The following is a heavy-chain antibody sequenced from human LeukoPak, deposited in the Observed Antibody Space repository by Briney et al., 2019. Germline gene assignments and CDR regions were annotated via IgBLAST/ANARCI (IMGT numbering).Heavy chain of an antibody. CDR1: GGTFSSYA. CDR2: IIPIFGTA. V-gene: IGHV1-69*05. CDR3: AREGDSNFDY. J-gene: IGHJ4*02. Sequence: ASVKVSCKAPGGTFSSYAISWVRQAPGQGLEWMGGIIPIFGTANYAQKFQGRVTITTDESTSTAYMELSSLRSEDTAVYYCAREGDSNFDYWGQGTLVTVSS. D-gene: IGHD4-11*01.